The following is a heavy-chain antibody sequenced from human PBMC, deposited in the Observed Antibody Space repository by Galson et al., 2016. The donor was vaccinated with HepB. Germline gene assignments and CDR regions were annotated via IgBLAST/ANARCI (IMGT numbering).Heavy chain of an antibody. V-gene: IGHV5-51*01. J-gene: IGHJ4*02. CDR2: IYPGDSDT. Sequence: QSGAEVKKPGEPLKISCRASGYPFVNFWIGWVRQVPGKGLEWLVIIYPGDSDTRYNPSFQGQVTISADLSITTAYLQWSSLKPSDTAMYYCVRRAGSYLEFWGQGTLVTVSS. CDR3: VRRAGSYLEF. CDR1: GYPFVNFW. D-gene: IGHD3-10*01.